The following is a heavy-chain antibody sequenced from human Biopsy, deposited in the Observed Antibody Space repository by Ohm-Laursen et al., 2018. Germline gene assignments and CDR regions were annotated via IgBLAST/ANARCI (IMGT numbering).Heavy chain of an antibody. D-gene: IGHD2-15*01. J-gene: IGHJ4*02. V-gene: IGHV4-34*08. CDR2: INQAGTT. Sequence: GTLSLTCAVFGKTFSDYQWSWIRQPPGKGLEWIGQINQAGTTNYSPFLKSRVSISADASKYEFSLRLASVTAADTAVYLCGNEVHGRDYWGLGAQVTVSS. CDR1: GKTFSDYQ. CDR3: GNEVHGRDY.